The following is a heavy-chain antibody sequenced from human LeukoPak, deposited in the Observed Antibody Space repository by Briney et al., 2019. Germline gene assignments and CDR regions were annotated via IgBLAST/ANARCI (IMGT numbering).Heavy chain of an antibody. D-gene: IGHD5-12*01. CDR2: INHSGST. V-gene: IGHV4-34*01. CDR3: ARGSTWLRLRGGYYIDY. J-gene: IGHJ4*02. CDR1: GGSFSGYF. Sequence: SETLSLPCAVYGGSFSGYFWTWIRQAPEKGLEWIGEINHSGSTNYNPSLGSRVTISVDTSKNQFSLKVNSVTAADTAVYYCARGSTWLRLRGGYYIDYGGQGTLVTVSS.